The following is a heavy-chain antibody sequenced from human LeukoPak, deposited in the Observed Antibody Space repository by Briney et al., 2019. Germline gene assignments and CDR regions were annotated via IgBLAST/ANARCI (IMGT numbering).Heavy chain of an antibody. D-gene: IGHD4-11*01. CDR2: INHSGST. Sequence: SETLSLTCAVYGGSFSGYYWSRNRQPPGKGLEWIGEINHSGSTNYNPSLKSRVTISVDTSKNQFSLKLSSVTAADTAVYYCAIFLLDSVGDDKYSNYGYWGQGTLVTVSS. J-gene: IGHJ4*02. CDR1: GGSFSGYY. CDR3: AIFLLDSVGDDKYSNYGY. V-gene: IGHV4-34*01.